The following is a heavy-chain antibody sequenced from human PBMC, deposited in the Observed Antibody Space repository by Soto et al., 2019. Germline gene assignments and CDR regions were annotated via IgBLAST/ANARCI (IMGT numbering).Heavy chain of an antibody. CDR3: ARDGGSYYLDY. CDR1: GFTFSSYA. Sequence: EVQLVESGGGLVQPGGSLRLSCAASGFTFSSYAMHWVRQAPGKGLEYVSAISSNGGSTYYANSVKGRFTISRDNSKNTLYLQMGSLRAEDMAVYYCARDGGSYYLDYWGQGTRVTVSS. D-gene: IGHD1-26*01. CDR2: ISSNGGST. J-gene: IGHJ4*02. V-gene: IGHV3-64*01.